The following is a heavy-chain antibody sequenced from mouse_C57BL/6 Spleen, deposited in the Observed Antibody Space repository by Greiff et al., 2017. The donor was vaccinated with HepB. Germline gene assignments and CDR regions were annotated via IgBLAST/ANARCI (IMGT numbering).Heavy chain of an antibody. CDR3: ASYYSNLVWFAY. CDR2: IYPGDGDT. CDR1: GYAFSSSW. J-gene: IGHJ3*01. V-gene: IGHV1-82*01. Sequence: QVQLQQSGPELVKPGASVKISCKASGYAFSSSWMNWVKQRPGKGLEWIGRIYPGDGDTNYNGKFKGKVTLTADKSSSTAYMQLSILTSEDSAVYFCASYYSNLVWFAYWGQGTLVTVSA. D-gene: IGHD2-5*01.